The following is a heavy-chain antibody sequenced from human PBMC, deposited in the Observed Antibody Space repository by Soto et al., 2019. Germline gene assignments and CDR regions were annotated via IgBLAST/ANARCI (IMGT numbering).Heavy chain of an antibody. CDR2: INWNGGST. J-gene: IGHJ4*02. D-gene: IGHD4-4*01. CDR1: GFTFDDYG. V-gene: IGHV3-20*04. CDR3: ARDLGGDSNPSLFDY. Sequence: GGSLRLSCAASGFTFDDYGMSWVRQAPGKGLEWVSGINWNGGSTGYADSVKGRFTISRDNAKNSLYLQMNSLRAEDTALYYCARDLGGDSNPSLFDYWGQGTLVTVSS.